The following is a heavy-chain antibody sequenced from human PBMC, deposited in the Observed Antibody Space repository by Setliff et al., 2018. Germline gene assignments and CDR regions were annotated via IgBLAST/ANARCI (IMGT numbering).Heavy chain of an antibody. V-gene: IGHV3-33*06. CDR2: IWYDGSHE. Sequence: PGGSLRLSCAASGFTFSPYGMHWVRQAPGKGLEWVAVIWYDGSHEFYADSVKGRFTISRDNSENTLYLQMNSLRAEDTAVYYCAKASDSSGYYAFDIWGQGTMVTVSS. CDR1: GFTFSPYG. J-gene: IGHJ3*02. CDR3: AKASDSSGYYAFDI. D-gene: IGHD3-22*01.